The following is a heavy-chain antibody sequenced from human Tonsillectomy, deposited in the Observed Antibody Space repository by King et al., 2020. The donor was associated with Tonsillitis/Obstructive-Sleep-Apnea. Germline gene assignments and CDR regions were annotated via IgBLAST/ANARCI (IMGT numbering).Heavy chain of an antibody. D-gene: IGHD3-3*01. Sequence: VQLQQWGAGLLKPSETLSLTCAVYGGSFSGYYWSWIRQPPGKGLEWIGEINHSGSTNYNPSLKSRVTISVDTSKNQFSLKLSSVTAGDAAVYDCARGAYDFYPQGFGWYFDLWGRGTLVTVSS. V-gene: IGHV4-34*01. CDR1: GGSFSGYY. J-gene: IGHJ2*01. CDR3: ARGAYDFYPQGFGWYFDL. CDR2: INHSGST.